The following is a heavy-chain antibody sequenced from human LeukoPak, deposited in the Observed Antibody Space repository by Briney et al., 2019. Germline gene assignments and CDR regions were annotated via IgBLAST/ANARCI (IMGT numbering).Heavy chain of an antibody. Sequence: GGSLRLSCAASGFTFSSYWMHWVRQAPGKGLVWVSRIKSDGSTNYADPVKGRFTISRDNAKNTLSLQMNSLRAEDTGVYYCARAPSEIGGYYPEYFRHWGQGTLVSVSS. D-gene: IGHD3-22*01. J-gene: IGHJ1*01. CDR2: IKSDGST. V-gene: IGHV3-74*01. CDR1: GFTFSSYW. CDR3: ARAPSEIGGYYPEYFRH.